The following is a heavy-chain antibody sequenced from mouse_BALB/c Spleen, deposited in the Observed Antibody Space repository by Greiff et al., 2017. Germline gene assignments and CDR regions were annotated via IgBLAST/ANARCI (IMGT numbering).Heavy chain of an antibody. J-gene: IGHJ1*01. V-gene: IGHV3-2*02. CDR2: ISYSGST. CDR3: ARDYGSSYRYFDV. Sequence: EVKLMESGPGLVKPSQSLSLTCTVTGYSITSDYAWNWIRQFPGNKLEWMGYISYSGSTSYNPSLKSRISITRDTSKNQFFLQLNSVTTEDTATYYCARDYGSSYRYFDVWGAGTTVTVSS. D-gene: IGHD1-1*01. CDR1: GYSITSDYA.